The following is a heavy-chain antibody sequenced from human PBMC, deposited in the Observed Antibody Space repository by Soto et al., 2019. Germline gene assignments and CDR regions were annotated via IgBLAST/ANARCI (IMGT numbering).Heavy chain of an antibody. V-gene: IGHV3-30-3*01. J-gene: IGHJ3*02. CDR1: GFTFSSYA. CDR2: ISYDGGNK. Sequence: QVQLVESGGGVVQPGRSLRLSCAASGFTFSSYAMHWVRQAPGKGLEWVAVISYDGGNKYYADSVKGRFTISRDNSKNTLYLQMNSLRAEDTAVYCCARGSSGWYKDAFDIWGQGTMVTVSS. CDR3: ARGSSGWYKDAFDI. D-gene: IGHD6-19*01.